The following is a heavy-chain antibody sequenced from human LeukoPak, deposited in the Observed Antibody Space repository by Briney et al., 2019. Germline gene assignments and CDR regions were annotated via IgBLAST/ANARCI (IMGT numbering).Heavy chain of an antibody. D-gene: IGHD2-2*01. V-gene: IGHV1-2*06. CDR3: ARVPDIYCPSTSCVDY. CDR1: GYAFTDFY. Sequence: ASVKVSCKASGYAFTDFYIHWVRRAPGQGLEWMGRLNPNSGGTIHAQKFQGRVTITRDTSISTAYMELSSLRSDDTAVYYCARVPDIYCPSTSCVDYWGQGTLVTVSS. J-gene: IGHJ4*02. CDR2: LNPNSGGT.